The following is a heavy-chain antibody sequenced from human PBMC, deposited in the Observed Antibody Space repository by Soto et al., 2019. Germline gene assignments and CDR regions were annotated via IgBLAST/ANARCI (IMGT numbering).Heavy chain of an antibody. Sequence: QVQLVQSGAEVKKPGSSVKVSCKASGGTFSSYTISWVRQAPGQGLEWMGRIIPILGIANYAQKFQGRVTITAEKSKSKAYMELGRLRSEDTAGYYWGGGGGMGGWLHGAFDYWGQGTLVTVSS. D-gene: IGHD5-12*01. CDR2: IIPILGIA. V-gene: IGHV1-69*02. J-gene: IGHJ4*02. CDR3: GGGGGMGGWLHGAFDY. CDR1: GGTFSSYT.